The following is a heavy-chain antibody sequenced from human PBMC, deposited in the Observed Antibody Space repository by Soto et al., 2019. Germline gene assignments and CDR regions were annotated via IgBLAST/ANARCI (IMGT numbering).Heavy chain of an antibody. V-gene: IGHV4-39*01. CDR3: ARQNYYGSGSPSFFDY. CDR2: MYYSGST. CDR1: GGSISSSRYY. Sequence: SETLSITCTVSGGSISSSRYYGAWIRQPPGKGLEWIGSMYYSGSTYYNPSLKSRVSISVDTSRNQFSLKLNSVTATDTAVYFCARQNYYGSGSPSFFDYWGQVVLVTVSS. J-gene: IGHJ4*02. D-gene: IGHD3-10*01.